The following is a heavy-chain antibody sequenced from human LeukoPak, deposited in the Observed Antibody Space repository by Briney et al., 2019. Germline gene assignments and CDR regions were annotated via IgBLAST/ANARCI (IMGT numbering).Heavy chain of an antibody. D-gene: IGHD2-21*02. V-gene: IGHV7-4-1*02. CDR1: GGTFSSYA. Sequence: EASVKVSCKASGGTFSSYAISWVRQAPGQGLEWMGWINTNTGDPTYAQGFTGRFVFSLDTSVSTAYLQISSLKAEDTAMYYCASVYECGGDCLLFDPWGQGTLVTVSS. CDR2: INTNTGDP. J-gene: IGHJ5*02. CDR3: ASVYECGGDCLLFDP.